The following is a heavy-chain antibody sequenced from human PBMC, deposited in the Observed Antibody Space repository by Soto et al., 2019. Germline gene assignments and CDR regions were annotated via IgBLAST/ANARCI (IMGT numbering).Heavy chain of an antibody. Sequence: PGESLKISCKDSGYSFTSYWIGWVRQMPGKGLEWMGIIYPGDSDTRYSPSFQGQVTISADKSISTAYLQWSSLKASDTAMYYCARQSSSSWYAYYYYYYMDVWGKGTTVTVSS. CDR1: GYSFTSYW. CDR2: IYPGDSDT. D-gene: IGHD6-13*01. CDR3: ARQSSSSWYAYYYYYYMDV. J-gene: IGHJ6*03. V-gene: IGHV5-51*01.